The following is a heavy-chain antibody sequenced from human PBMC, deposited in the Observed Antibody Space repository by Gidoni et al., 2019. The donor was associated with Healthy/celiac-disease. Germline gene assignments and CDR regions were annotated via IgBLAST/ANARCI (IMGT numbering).Heavy chain of an antibody. D-gene: IGHD3-22*01. CDR1: GFTFSGSA. V-gene: IGHV3-73*02. CDR3: TERYYDSSGYYLDY. Sequence: EVQLVESGGGLVQPGGSLKLSCAASGFTFSGSAMHWVRQASGKGLEWVGRIRSKANSYATAYAASVKGRFTISRDDSKNTAYLQMNSLKTEDTAVYYCTERYYDSSGYYLDYWGQGTLVTVSS. CDR2: IRSKANSYAT. J-gene: IGHJ4*02.